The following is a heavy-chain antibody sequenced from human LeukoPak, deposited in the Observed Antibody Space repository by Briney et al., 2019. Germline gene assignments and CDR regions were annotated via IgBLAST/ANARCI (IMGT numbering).Heavy chain of an antibody. V-gene: IGHV1-8*03. CDR1: GYTFTSYD. CDR2: MNPSSGNT. D-gene: IGHD3-10*01. Sequence: ASVKVSCKASGYTFTSYDINWVRQATGQGLEWMGWMNPSSGNTGYAQKFQGRVTITRNTSISTAYMELSSLRSEDTAVYYCARGITMVRGVIIRPNHYYYYMDVWGKGTTVTVSS. J-gene: IGHJ6*03. CDR3: ARGITMVRGVIIRPNHYYYYMDV.